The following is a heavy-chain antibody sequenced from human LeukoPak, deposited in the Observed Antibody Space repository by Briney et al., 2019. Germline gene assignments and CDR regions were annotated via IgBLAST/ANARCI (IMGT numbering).Heavy chain of an antibody. Sequence: RGSLRLSCAASGFTFSSYAMTWVRQAPGKGLEWVSVIGYSGGDIQYADSVKGRFTISRDNSKNTLYLQMNSLRVEDTAVYYCAKYAPPTTVVTRFFDYWGQGTLVTVSS. CDR2: IGYSGGDI. CDR3: AKYAPPTTVVTRFFDY. CDR1: GFTFSSYA. V-gene: IGHV3-23*01. J-gene: IGHJ4*02. D-gene: IGHD4-23*01.